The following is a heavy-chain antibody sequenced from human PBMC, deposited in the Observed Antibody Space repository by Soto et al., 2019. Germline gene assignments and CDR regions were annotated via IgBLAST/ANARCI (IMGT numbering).Heavy chain of an antibody. J-gene: IGHJ3*02. CDR1: GFTFSSYA. Sequence: QVQLVESGGGVVQPGRSLRLSCAASGFTFSSYAMHWVRQAPGKGLEWVAVISYDGSNKYYADSVKGRFTISRDNSKNTLYLQMNSLRAEDTAVYYCARDIVDSCYYWGYDAFDIWGQGTMVTVSS. CDR2: ISYDGSNK. CDR3: ARDIVDSCYYWGYDAFDI. V-gene: IGHV3-30-3*01. D-gene: IGHD5-12*01.